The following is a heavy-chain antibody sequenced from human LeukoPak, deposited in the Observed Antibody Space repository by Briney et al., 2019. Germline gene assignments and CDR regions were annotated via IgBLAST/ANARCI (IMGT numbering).Heavy chain of an antibody. V-gene: IGHV5-51*01. CDR2: IYPGDSDT. CDR3: ARPQHIVVAPAAFDI. D-gene: IGHD2-21*01. Sequence: GESLKISCKGSGYSFTSYWIGWVRQMPGKGLEWMGIIYPGDSDTRYSPSFQGQVTISADKSISTAYLQWSSLKASDTAMYYCARPQHIVVAPAAFDIWGQGTMVTVSS. CDR1: GYSFTSYW. J-gene: IGHJ3*02.